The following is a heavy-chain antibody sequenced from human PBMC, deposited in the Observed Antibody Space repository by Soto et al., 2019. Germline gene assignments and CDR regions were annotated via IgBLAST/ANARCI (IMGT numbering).Heavy chain of an antibody. D-gene: IGHD6-19*01. CDR2: ISAYNGNT. V-gene: IGHV1-18*01. J-gene: IGHJ4*02. Sequence: ASVKLSCKASGYTFTSYIISWVRQAPGQGLEWMGWISAYNGNTKYSQKLQGRVTMTTDTSTSTAYMELRSLRSDDTAVYYCARWLPPEDDWGQGTLVTVSS. CDR1: GYTFTSYI. CDR3: ARWLPPEDD.